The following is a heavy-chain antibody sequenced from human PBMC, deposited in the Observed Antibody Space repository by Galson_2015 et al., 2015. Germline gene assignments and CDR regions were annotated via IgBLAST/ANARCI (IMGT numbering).Heavy chain of an antibody. CDR1: GFTFSSYA. CDR3: AKGFVGYSCSWYVL. D-gene: IGHD6-13*01. J-gene: IGHJ5*02. V-gene: IGHV3-23*01. Sequence: SLRLSCAASGFTFSSYAMSWVRQAPGKGLEWVSAISGSGGSTYYADSLKGRFTISRDNSKNTLYLLMNILRAEDTAEYYCAKGFVGYSCSWYVLWGQGTLVTVSS. CDR2: ISGSGGST.